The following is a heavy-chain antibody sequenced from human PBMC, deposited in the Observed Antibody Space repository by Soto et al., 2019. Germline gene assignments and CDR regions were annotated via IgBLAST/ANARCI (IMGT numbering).Heavy chain of an antibody. V-gene: IGHV1-69*13. CDR1: GGTFSSYA. J-gene: IGHJ6*02. D-gene: IGHD6-19*01. CDR2: IIPIFGTA. CDR3: ARDISSGWASNYYYYGMDV. Sequence: GASVKVSCKASGGTFSSYASSWGRQAPGQGLEWMGGIIPIFGTANYAQKFQGRVTITADESTSTAYMELSSLRSEDTAVYYCARDISSGWASNYYYYGMDVWGQGTTVTVSS.